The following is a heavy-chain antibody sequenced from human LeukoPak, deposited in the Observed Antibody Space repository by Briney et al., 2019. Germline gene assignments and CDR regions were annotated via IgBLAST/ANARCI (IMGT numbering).Heavy chain of an antibody. Sequence: TGGSLRLSCAASGFTFDDYAMHWVRQAPGKGLEWVSGISWNSGSIGYADSVKGRFTISRDNAKNSLYLQMNSLRAEDTALYYCATDSSIWGQGTMVTVSS. V-gene: IGHV3-9*01. CDR1: GFTFDDYA. CDR3: ATDSSI. CDR2: ISWNSGSI. J-gene: IGHJ3*02.